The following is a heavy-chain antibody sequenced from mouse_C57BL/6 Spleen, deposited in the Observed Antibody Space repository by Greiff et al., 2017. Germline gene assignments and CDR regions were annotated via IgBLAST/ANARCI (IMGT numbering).Heavy chain of an antibody. J-gene: IGHJ3*01. CDR2: IDPSDSYT. Sequence: VQLQQPGAELVKPGASVKLSCKASGYTFTSYWMQWVKQRPGQGLEWIGEIDPSDSYTNYNQKFKGKATLTVDTSSSTAYMQLSSLTSEDSAVYYCARRTRGSSYRFAYWGQGTLVTVSA. D-gene: IGHD1-1*01. CDR1: GYTFTSYW. V-gene: IGHV1-50*01. CDR3: ARRTRGSSYRFAY.